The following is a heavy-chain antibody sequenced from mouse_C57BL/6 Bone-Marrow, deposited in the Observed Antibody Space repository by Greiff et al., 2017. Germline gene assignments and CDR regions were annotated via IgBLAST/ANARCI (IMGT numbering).Heavy chain of an antibody. Sequence: VQLQQSGPGLVQPSPSLSITCTVSGFSLTSYGVHWVRQPPGQGLEWLGVIWSCGGTAYNTAFISRLSISKDNSKSHVFFKMTSLQADDTAIDYCATHAMDYWGQGTSVTVSS. CDR1: GFSLTSYG. V-gene: IGHV2-4*01. CDR3: ATHAMDY. J-gene: IGHJ4*01. CDR2: IWSCGGT.